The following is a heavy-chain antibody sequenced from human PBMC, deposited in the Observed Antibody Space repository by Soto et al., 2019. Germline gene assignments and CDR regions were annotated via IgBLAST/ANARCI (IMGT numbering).Heavy chain of an antibody. D-gene: IGHD1-1*01. J-gene: IGHJ6*02. CDR2: INAGNGNT. CDR3: ARDRDWNNYYYYGMDV. V-gene: IGHV1-3*01. Sequence: SVKVSCKASGYTFTSYAMHWVRQAPGQRLEWMGWINAGNGNTKYSQKFQGRVTITRDTSASTAYMELSSLRSEDTAVYYCARDRDWNNYYYYGMDVWGQGNTVTVSS. CDR1: GYTFTSYA.